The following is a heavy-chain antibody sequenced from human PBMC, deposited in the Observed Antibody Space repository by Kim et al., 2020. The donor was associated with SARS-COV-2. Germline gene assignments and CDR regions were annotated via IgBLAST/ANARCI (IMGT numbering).Heavy chain of an antibody. CDR1: GGSISSGGYY. CDR2: IYYSGST. V-gene: IGHV4-31*03. CDR3: ARASIYYYDSSGYFDY. D-gene: IGHD3-22*01. Sequence: SETLSLTCTVSGGSISSGGYYWSWIRQHPGKGLEWIGYIYYSGSTYYNPSLKSRVTISVDTSKNQFSLKLGSVTAADTAVYYCARASIYYYDSSGYFDYWGQGTLVTVSS. J-gene: IGHJ4*02.